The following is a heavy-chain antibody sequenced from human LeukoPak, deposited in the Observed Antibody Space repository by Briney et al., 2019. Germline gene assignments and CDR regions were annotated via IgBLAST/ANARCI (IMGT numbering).Heavy chain of an antibody. CDR3: ASPSLGELSFSY. Sequence: PSETPSLTCAVYGGSFSGYYWSWIRQPPGKGLEWIGEINHSGSTNYNPSLKSRVTISVDTSKNQFSLKLSSVTAADTAVYYCASPSLGELSFSYWGQGTLVTVSS. V-gene: IGHV4-34*01. D-gene: IGHD3-16*02. CDR1: GGSFSGYY. J-gene: IGHJ4*02. CDR2: INHSGST.